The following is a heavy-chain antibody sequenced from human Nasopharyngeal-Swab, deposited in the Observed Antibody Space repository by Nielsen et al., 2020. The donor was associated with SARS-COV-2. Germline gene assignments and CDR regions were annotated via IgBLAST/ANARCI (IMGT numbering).Heavy chain of an antibody. J-gene: IGHJ6*02. D-gene: IGHD3-10*01. CDR2: LSSGTRTI. V-gene: IGHV3-48*04. Sequence: GGSLRLSCAASGFTFSTYSMNWVRQAPGKGLEWVSYLSSGTRTIFYADSVKGRFTISRDNAKNSLYLQMNDLRAEDTAVYYCARDHRGSGSFYYGMDVWGQGTTVTVSS. CDR3: ARDHRGSGSFYYGMDV. CDR1: GFTFSTYS.